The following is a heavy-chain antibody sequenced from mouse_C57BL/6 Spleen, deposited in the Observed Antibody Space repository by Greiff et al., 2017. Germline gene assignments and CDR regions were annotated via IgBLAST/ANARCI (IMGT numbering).Heavy chain of an antibody. J-gene: IGHJ2*01. V-gene: IGHV1-52*01. D-gene: IGHD3-2*02. Sequence: VQLQQPGAELVRPGSSVKLSCKASGYTFTSYWMHWVKQRPIQGLEWIGNIDPSDSETHYNQKFKDKATLTVDKSSSTAYMQLSSLTSEDSAVYYCARADSSGSYYFDYWGQGTTLTVAS. CDR3: ARADSSGSYYFDY. CDR2: IDPSDSET. CDR1: GYTFTSYW.